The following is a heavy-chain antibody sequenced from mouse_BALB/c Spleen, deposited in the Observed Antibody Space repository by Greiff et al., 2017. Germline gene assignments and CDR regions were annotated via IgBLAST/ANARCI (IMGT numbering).Heavy chain of an antibody. CDR2: ISYSGST. V-gene: IGHV3-2*02. CDR1: GYSITSDYA. Sequence: EVQLQQSGPGLVKPSQSLSLTCTVTGYSITSDYAWNWIRQFPGNKLEWMGYISYSGSTSYNPSLKSRISITRDTSKNQFFLQLNSVTTEDTATYYCARKVGTRYYFDYWGQGTTLTVSS. CDR3: ARKVGTRYYFDY. J-gene: IGHJ2*01. D-gene: IGHD3-1*01.